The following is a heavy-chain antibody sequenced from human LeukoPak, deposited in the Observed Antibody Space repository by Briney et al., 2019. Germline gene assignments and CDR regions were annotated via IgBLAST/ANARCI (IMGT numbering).Heavy chain of an antibody. CDR1: GGSISDSYW. CDR2: IYHSGTT. J-gene: IGHJ4*02. V-gene: IGHV4-4*02. CDR3: ARNPFEY. Sequence: SETLSLTCAVSGGSISDSYWWSWVRQPPEKGLEWVGEIYHSGTTNYNPSLKSRVTTSVDKSKNQFSLRLSSVTAADTAVYYCARNPFEYWGQGTLVTVSS.